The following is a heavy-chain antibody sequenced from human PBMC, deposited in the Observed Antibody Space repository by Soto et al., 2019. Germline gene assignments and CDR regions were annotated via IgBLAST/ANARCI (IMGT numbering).Heavy chain of an antibody. CDR2: IVPMFGTA. CDR1: GGTFGNSA. V-gene: IGHV1-69*12. D-gene: IGHD2-21*01. CDR3: ARDGDPQSAFWGGPLGGGRFDP. J-gene: IGHJ5*02. Sequence: QVQLVQSGAEVKKPGSSVNVSCKTSGGTFGNSAVTWVRQAPGQGLEWLGGIVPMFGTANYAQKFQGRVTITADEAPITAYMEISSLKTADTAVYYCARDGDPQSAFWGGPLGGGRFDPWGQGTLVTVSS.